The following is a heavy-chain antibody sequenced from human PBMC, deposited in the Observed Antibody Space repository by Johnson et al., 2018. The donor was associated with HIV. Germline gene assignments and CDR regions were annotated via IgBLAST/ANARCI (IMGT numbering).Heavy chain of an antibody. Sequence: QVQLVESGGGVVQPGRSLRLSCAASGFTFSSYAMHWVRQAPGKGLEWVAVISYDGSNKYYADSVKGRFTISRDNSKNTLYLQMNSLRDEDTAVYYCAREREDYGLDIWGQGTMVTVSS. CDR2: ISYDGSNK. CDR1: GFTFSSYA. CDR3: AREREDYGLDI. V-gene: IGHV3-30*04. J-gene: IGHJ3*02. D-gene: IGHD4/OR15-4a*01.